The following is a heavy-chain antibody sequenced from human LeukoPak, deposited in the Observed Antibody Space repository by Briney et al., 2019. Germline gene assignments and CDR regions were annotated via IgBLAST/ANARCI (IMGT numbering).Heavy chain of an antibody. CDR1: GFTFSDYY. CDR2: ISSSGSTI. V-gene: IGHV3-11*01. Sequence: PGGSLRLSCAASGFTFSDYYMSWIRQAPGKGLEWVSYISSSGSTIYYADSVKGRFTISRDNAKNSLYLQMNSLRAEDTAVYYCARDNQRGLVTAISPWGQGTLVTVSS. D-gene: IGHD2-21*02. CDR3: ARDNQRGLVTAISP. J-gene: IGHJ5*02.